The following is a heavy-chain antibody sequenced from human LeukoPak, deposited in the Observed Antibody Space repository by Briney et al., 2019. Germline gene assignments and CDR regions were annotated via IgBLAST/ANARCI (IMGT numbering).Heavy chain of an antibody. CDR1: GGSISSYY. D-gene: IGHD1-26*01. J-gene: IGHJ2*01. CDR2: IYHSGST. V-gene: IGHV4-59*04. CDR3: AGLTTTAWYFDL. Sequence: SETLSLTCTVSGGSISSYYWSWIRQPPGKGLEWIGYIYHSGSTYYNPSLKSRVTMSLDRSKNQFSLKVSSVTAVDTAVYYCAGLTTTAWYFDLWGRGTLVTVSS.